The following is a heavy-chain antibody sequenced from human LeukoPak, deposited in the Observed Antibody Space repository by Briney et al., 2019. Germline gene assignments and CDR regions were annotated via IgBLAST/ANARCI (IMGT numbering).Heavy chain of an antibody. V-gene: IGHV1-2*02. CDR3: ARVHATGYFSLDLGY. CDR1: GYTFTGYF. J-gene: IGHJ4*02. CDR2: INPNTGGT. D-gene: IGHD3-9*01. Sequence: ASVKVSCKASGYTFTGYFMHWVRHAPGQGLDWTGWINPNTGGTKYAQKFQGRVTMTRDTSIGTAYMELSTVTSDDTAVYFCARVHATGYFSLDLGYWGQGTLVTVSS.